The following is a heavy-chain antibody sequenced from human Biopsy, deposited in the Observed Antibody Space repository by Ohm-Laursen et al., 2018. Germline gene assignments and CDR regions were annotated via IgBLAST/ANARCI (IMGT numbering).Heavy chain of an antibody. CDR2: IYYSGST. D-gene: IGHD3-22*01. V-gene: IGHV4-59*01. J-gene: IGHJ2*01. Sequence: TLSLTCTVSAVSISSYYWSCLPQPPGQGLQWIGYIYYSGSTDYNPSLQSRVTISVDTSKNHFSLRLRSVTPADTAIYYCARDRGYYSDRTVPGYFDLWGRGTLVTVSS. CDR3: ARDRGYYSDRTVPGYFDL. CDR1: AVSISSYY.